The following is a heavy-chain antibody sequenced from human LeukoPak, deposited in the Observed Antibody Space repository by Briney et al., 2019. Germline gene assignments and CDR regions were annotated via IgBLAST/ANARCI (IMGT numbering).Heavy chain of an antibody. CDR3: ARGSNWNSYDY. D-gene: IGHD1-1*01. Sequence: SETLSLTCTVSRGSISSAGYYWSWIRQPAGKGLEWIGRVYTSGRTNYIPPLKSRVTISLDTSNKQFSLKLSSVTAADTAVYYCARGSNWNSYDYWGQGTLVTVSS. CDR2: VYTSGRT. V-gene: IGHV4-61*02. J-gene: IGHJ4*02. CDR1: RGSISSAGYY.